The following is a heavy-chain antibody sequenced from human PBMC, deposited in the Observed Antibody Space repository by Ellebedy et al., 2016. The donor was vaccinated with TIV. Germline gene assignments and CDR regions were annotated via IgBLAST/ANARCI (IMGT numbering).Heavy chain of an antibody. CDR1: GFTFTRYA. J-gene: IGHJ4*02. CDR3: AKGMTSRVPAALAY. CDR2: ISDTGGSR. D-gene: IGHD2-2*01. V-gene: IGHV3-23*01. Sequence: PGGSLRLSCAASGFTFTRYAMSWVRQAPGKGLEWVSGISDTGGSRYYADSVKGRFTLSRDNSKNTLYLQMNSLRDEDTAVYYCAKGMTSRVPAALAYWGQGTLVTVSS.